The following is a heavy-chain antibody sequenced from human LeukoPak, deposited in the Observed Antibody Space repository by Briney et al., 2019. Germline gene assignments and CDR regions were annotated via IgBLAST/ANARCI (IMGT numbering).Heavy chain of an antibody. CDR2: IWHDGNSK. V-gene: IGHV3-33*06. CDR3: ANNFDY. J-gene: IGHJ4*02. CDR1: GFTFSNYG. Sequence: GGSLRLSCAASGFTFSNYGMHWVRQAPGKGLEWVAVIWHDGNSKYYADSVKGRFTISRDNSKNTLYLQMNSLRVDDTAVYYCANNFDYWGQGTLVTVSS.